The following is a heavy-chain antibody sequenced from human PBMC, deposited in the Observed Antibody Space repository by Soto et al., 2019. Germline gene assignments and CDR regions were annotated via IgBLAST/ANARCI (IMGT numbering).Heavy chain of an antibody. J-gene: IGHJ6*03. CDR2: IKQDGSEK. CDR1: GFTFSSYW. V-gene: IGHV3-7*01. D-gene: IGHD6-6*01. Sequence: EVQLVESGGGLVQPGGSLRLSCAASGFTFSSYWMSWVRQAPGKELEWVANIKQDGSEKYDVDSVKGRITISRDNAKNSLYLQMNSLRAEDTAVYYCAREWHGSSSYYYYYSMAVWGKGTTVTVFS. CDR3: AREWHGSSSYYYYYSMAV.